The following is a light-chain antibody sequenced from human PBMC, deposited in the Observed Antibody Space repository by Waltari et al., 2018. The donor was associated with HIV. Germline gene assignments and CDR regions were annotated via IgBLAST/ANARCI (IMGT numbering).Light chain of an antibody. CDR1: ALPRQF. CDR3: QSADITGTLGV. V-gene: IGLV3-25*03. Sequence: SYELAQPHSVSVSPGQTARLTCSGDALPRQFVYWYQQKPGQAPIVVIYKDSERPSGIPERFSGFISGTTATLTISAVQAEDEADYYCQSADITGTLGVFGGGTRLTV. J-gene: IGLJ2*01. CDR2: KDS.